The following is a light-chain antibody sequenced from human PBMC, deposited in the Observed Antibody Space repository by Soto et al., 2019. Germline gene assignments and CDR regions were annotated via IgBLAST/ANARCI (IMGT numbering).Light chain of an antibody. CDR1: SSDVGGYNF. Sequence: QSVLTQPPSASGSPGQSVTISCTGTSSDVGGYNFVYWYQQHPGKAPKLMVYEVSKRPSGVPDRFSGSKSGNTASLTVSGLQGEDEADYYCSSYAGTNDFVVFGGGTQLTVL. CDR2: EVS. CDR3: SSYAGTNDFVV. J-gene: IGLJ2*01. V-gene: IGLV2-8*01.